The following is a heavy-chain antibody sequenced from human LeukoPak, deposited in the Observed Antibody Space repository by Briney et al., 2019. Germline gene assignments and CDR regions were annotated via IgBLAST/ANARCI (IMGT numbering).Heavy chain of an antibody. D-gene: IGHD2-2*01. V-gene: IGHV1-2*02. CDR3: ARNMGDIVVVLDY. Sequence: GASVKVSCKASGYTFTSYGISWVRQAPGQGLEWMGWINPNSGGTNYAQKFQGRVTMTRDTSISTAYMELSRLRSDDTAVYYCARNMGDIVVVLDYWGQGTLVTVSS. CDR1: GYTFTSYG. J-gene: IGHJ4*02. CDR2: INPNSGGT.